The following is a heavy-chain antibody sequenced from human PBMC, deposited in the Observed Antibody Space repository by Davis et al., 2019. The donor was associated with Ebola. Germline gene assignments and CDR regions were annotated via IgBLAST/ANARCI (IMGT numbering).Heavy chain of an antibody. V-gene: IGHV1-2*05. D-gene: IGHD2-2*01. CDR2: INPNSGGT. Sequence: AASVKVSCKASGYTFTGYYMHWVRQAPGQGLEWMGRINPNSGGTNYAQKFQGRVTMTRDTSISTAYMELSRLRSDDTVVYYCAREDVVVPAARAYYYYGMDVWGKGTTVTVSS. J-gene: IGHJ6*04. CDR3: AREDVVVPAARAYYYYGMDV. CDR1: GYTFTGYY.